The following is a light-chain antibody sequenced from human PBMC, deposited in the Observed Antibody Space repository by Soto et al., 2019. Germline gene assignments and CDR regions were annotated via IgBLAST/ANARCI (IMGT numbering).Light chain of an antibody. J-gene: IGKJ1*01. Sequence: VVMTQSPGTLSLSPGERATLSCRASQSVSTYLAWYQQKPGQAPRLLIYGASNRATGIPDRFSGSGSGTDFTLTISRLEPEDFAVYYCQQYGNSRTFGQGTKVDIK. CDR2: GAS. V-gene: IGKV3-20*01. CDR3: QQYGNSRT. CDR1: QSVSTY.